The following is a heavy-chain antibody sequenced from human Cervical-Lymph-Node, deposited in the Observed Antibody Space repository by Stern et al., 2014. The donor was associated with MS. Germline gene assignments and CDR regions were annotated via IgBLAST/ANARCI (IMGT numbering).Heavy chain of an antibody. CDR3: ARSPATPSGYDRFDY. CDR2: IFPRDSNT. D-gene: IGHD5-12*01. J-gene: IGHJ4*02. V-gene: IGHV5-51*03. Sequence: EVHLVESGAEVKKPGESLKISCEASGYLFDDYWIGWVRQMSGRGLELVAIIFPRDSNTRYSPSVQGQVTISAGKSIRTAPLQGSSLKASDPAIYYCARSPATPSGYDRFDYWGQGALVTVSS. CDR1: GYLFDDYW.